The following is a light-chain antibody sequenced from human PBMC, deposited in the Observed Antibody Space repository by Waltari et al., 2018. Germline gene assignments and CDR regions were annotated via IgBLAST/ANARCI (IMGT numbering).Light chain of an antibody. CDR1: SSNIGSYY. Sequence: QSLLTQPPSASGTPGQRVTISCSGSSSNIGSYYVYWYQQLPGTAPKLLIDGNNGRPSVVRDRFSGSKSGTSGSVAISGLRSEDEADDYCAAWDDRLRGVVFGGGTKLTV. CDR2: GNN. CDR3: AAWDDRLRGVV. V-gene: IGLV1-47*01. J-gene: IGLJ2*01.